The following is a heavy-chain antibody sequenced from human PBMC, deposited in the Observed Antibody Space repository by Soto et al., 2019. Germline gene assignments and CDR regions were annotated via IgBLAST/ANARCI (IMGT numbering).Heavy chain of an antibody. CDR1: GYTFTGYY. V-gene: IGHV1-69*13. CDR3: ASGMYCGGDCYDYYYYGMDV. D-gene: IGHD2-21*02. J-gene: IGHJ6*02. CDR2: IIPIFGTA. Sequence: SVKVSCKASGYTFTGYYMHWVRQAPGQGLEWMGGIIPIFGTANYAQKFQGRVTITADESTSTAYMELSSLRSEDTAVYYCASGMYCGGDCYDYYYYGMDVWGQGTTVTVSS.